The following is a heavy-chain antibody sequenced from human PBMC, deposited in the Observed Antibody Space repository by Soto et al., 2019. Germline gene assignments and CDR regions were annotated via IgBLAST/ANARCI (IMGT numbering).Heavy chain of an antibody. D-gene: IGHD5-18*01. Sequence: QVQLVQSGSDVKKPGASFTVSCKASGYIFSDYYIHWVRQAPGQGLEWMGWIDPRNGGTKYAQKFQDRLTMTTDTSTSTAFLELRRLRLDDTAVFFCARVLYRNVIHAGGQGTLVTVSS. CDR1: GYIFSDYY. J-gene: IGHJ4*02. V-gene: IGHV1-2*02. CDR2: IDPRNGGT. CDR3: ARVLYRNVIHA.